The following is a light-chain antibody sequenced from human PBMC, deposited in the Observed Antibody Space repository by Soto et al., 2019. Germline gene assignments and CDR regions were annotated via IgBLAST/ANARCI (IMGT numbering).Light chain of an antibody. CDR1: QSISSW. CDR2: KAS. Sequence: DIQMTQSPSTLSASVGDRVTITFRASQSISSWLAWYQQKPGKAPKLLIDKASSLESGVPSRFSGSGSGTEFTLTISSLHPDDFATYYCQQYNSYSRTFGQGTKVEIQ. V-gene: IGKV1-5*03. CDR3: QQYNSYSRT. J-gene: IGKJ1*01.